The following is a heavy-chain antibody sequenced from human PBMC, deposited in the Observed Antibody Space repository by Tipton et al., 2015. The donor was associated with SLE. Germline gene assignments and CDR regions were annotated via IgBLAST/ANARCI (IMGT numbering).Heavy chain of an antibody. J-gene: IGHJ3*02. CDR2: IYYSGTT. Sequence: LRLSCTVSGGSISNSGYYWGWIRQPPGKGLEWIGSIYYSGTTYYHPSLKSRVTISLDTSKNQFSLKVRSVTAADTAVYWCARGVATIDGDAFDIWGPGTMVTVSS. V-gene: IGHV4-39*07. CDR1: GGSISNSGYY. CDR3: ARGVATIDGDAFDI. D-gene: IGHD5-12*01.